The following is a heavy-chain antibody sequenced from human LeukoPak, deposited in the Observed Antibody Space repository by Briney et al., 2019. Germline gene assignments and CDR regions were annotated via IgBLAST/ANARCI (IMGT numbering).Heavy chain of an antibody. CDR2: VRDSGAVT. CDR1: GFPFSSFA. CDR3: ATSTLTFDY. J-gene: IGHJ4*02. V-gene: IGHV3-23*01. Sequence: GGSLRLSCAASGFPFSSFAMTWVRQAPGKGLEWISSVRDSGAVTYYADSVKGRFTISRDNSRKIVYLQMSSLRAEDTAIYYCATSTLTFDYWGQGTLVTVSS. D-gene: IGHD3-9*01.